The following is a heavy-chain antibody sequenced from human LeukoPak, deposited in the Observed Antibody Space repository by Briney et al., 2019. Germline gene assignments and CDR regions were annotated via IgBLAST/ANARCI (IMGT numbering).Heavy chain of an antibody. CDR3: ARLPSRYSTRDY. J-gene: IGHJ4*02. D-gene: IGHD5-18*01. V-gene: IGHV3-20*04. Sequence: GGSLRLSCAASGFTFDDYGMSWVRQAPGKGLEWVSGINWNDGSTGYADSVKGRFTISRDNAKNSLYLQMNSLRAEDTALYYCARLPSRYSTRDYWGQGTLVTVSS. CDR2: INWNDGST. CDR1: GFTFDDYG.